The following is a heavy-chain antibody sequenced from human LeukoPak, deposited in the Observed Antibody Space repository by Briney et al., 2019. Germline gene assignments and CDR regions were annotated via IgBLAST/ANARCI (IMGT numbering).Heavy chain of an antibody. CDR1: GFTFDDYA. CDR2: ISWNSGSI. J-gene: IGHJ1*01. Sequence: PGRSLRLSCAASGFTFDDYAMHWVRQAPGKGLEWVSGISWNSGSIGYADSVKGRFTISRDNAKNSLYLQMNSLRAEDMALYYCAKGNYGGNQEYFQHWGQGTLVTVS. CDR3: AKGNYGGNQEYFQH. D-gene: IGHD4-23*01. V-gene: IGHV3-9*03.